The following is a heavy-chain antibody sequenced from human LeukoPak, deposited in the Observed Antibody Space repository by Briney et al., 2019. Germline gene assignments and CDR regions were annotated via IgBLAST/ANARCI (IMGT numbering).Heavy chain of an antibody. V-gene: IGHV1-69*13. CDR2: IIPIFGTA. CDR1: GGTFSSYA. D-gene: IGHD3-10*01. J-gene: IGHJ4*02. Sequence: GASVKVSCKASGGTFSSYAISWVRQAPGQGLEWMGGIIPIFGTANYAQKFQGRVTITADESTSTAYMELSSLRSEDTAVYYCARVRKTSGSYWWNYFDYWGQGTLVTVSS. CDR3: ARVRKTSGSYWWNYFDY.